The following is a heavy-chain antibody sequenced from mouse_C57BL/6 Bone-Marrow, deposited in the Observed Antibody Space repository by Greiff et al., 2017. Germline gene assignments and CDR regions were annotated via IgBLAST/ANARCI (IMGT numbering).Heavy chain of an antibody. CDR3: AKDYCGGCGWYFDV. CDR2: IDPADSET. CDR1: GYTFTSYW. J-gene: IGHJ1*03. V-gene: IGHV1-52*01. D-gene: IGHD1-1*02. Sequence: QVQLQQPGAELVRPGSSVKLSCKASGYTFTSYWMHWVKQRPIQGLEWIGNIDPADSETHYNQKFKDKATLTVDKSSSTAYMQLSSLTSEDSAVYAGAKDYCGGCGWYFDVWGTGTTVTVSS.